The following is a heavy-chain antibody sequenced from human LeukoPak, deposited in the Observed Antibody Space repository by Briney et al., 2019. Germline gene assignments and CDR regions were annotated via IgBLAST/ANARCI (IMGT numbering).Heavy chain of an antibody. CDR3: SRDVGAFDY. CDR1: GFTFSSYG. V-gene: IGHV3-33*01. Sequence: GGSLRLSCTASGFTFSSYGMHWVRQAPGKGLEREAVIWYDGSNKYYADSVKGRFTISRDNSKNTQYLQMNSLRAEVTAVYCCSRDVGAFDYCGQGTLVTV. CDR2: IWYDGSNK. J-gene: IGHJ4*02.